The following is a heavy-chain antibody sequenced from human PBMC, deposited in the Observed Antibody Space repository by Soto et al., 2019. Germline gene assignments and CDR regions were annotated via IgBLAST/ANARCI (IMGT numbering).Heavy chain of an antibody. V-gene: IGHV1-2*04. Sequence: AASVKVSCKASGYTFTGYYMHWVRQAPGQGLEWMGWINPNSGGTNYAQKFQGWVTMTRDTSISTAYMELSRLRSDDTAVYYCAREAMPSGLDYWGQGTLVTVSS. D-gene: IGHD6-19*01. J-gene: IGHJ4*02. CDR3: AREAMPSGLDY. CDR1: GYTFTGYY. CDR2: INPNSGGT.